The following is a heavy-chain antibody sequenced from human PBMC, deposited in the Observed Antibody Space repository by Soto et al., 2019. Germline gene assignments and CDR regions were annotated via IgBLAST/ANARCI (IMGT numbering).Heavy chain of an antibody. V-gene: IGHV4-61*01. Sequence: SETLSLTCTVSGGSVSSGSYYWSWIRQPPGKGLEWIGYIYYSGSTNYNPSLKSRVTISVDTSKNQFSLKLSSVTAADTAVYYCARRDYYGMDVWGQGTTVTV. CDR2: IYYSGST. CDR3: ARRDYYGMDV. J-gene: IGHJ6*02. CDR1: GGSVSSGSYY.